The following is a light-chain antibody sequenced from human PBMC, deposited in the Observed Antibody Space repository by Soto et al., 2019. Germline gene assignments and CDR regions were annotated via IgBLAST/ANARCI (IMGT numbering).Light chain of an antibody. Sequence: DIQMTQSPSSLSASVGDRVTITCQASQDISNYLNWYQQKPGKAPKLLIYDASNLETGVPSRFSGSGSGTDFTFTISRRQPEDIAKYYCQQYDNLPFTFGPVTKGDIK. CDR1: QDISNY. CDR2: DAS. V-gene: IGKV1-33*01. J-gene: IGKJ3*01. CDR3: QQYDNLPFT.